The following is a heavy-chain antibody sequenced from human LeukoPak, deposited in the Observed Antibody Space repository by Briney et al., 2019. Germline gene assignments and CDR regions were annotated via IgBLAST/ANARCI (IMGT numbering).Heavy chain of an antibody. J-gene: IGHJ4*02. Sequence: GGSLRLSCAASGFTFSSYAMSWVRQAPGKGLEWVSAISASGGSTYYAGSVKGRFTISRDNSKNTLFLQMNSLRAEDTAVYYCAKDHSSGWPYCFPYWGQGTLVTVSS. CDR2: ISASGGST. CDR1: GFTFSSYA. D-gene: IGHD6-19*01. CDR3: AKDHSSGWPYCFPY. V-gene: IGHV3-23*01.